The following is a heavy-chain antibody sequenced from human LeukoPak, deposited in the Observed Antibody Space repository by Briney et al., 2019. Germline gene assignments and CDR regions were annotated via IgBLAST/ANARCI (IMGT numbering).Heavy chain of an antibody. J-gene: IGHJ4*02. CDR3: AKDISSWNPSEIDY. V-gene: IGHV3-48*01. CDR2: ISSSSSTI. CDR1: GFTFSSYG. D-gene: IGHD6-13*01. Sequence: QPGGSLRLSCAASGFTFSSYGMHWVRQAPGKGLEWVSYISSSSSTIYYADSVKGRFTISRDNAKNSLYLQMNSLRAEDTAVYYCAKDISSWNPSEIDYWGQGTLVTVSS.